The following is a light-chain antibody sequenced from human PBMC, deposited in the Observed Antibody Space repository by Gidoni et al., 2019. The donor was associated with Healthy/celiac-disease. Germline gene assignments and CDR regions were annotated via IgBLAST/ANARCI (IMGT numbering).Light chain of an antibody. CDR2: QDS. V-gene: IGLV3-1*01. CDR1: KLGDKY. Sequence: SYELTQPPSVSVSPGQTARIPCSGDKLGDKYACWYQQKPGQSPVLVIYQDSKRPSGIPERFSGSNSGNTATLTISGTQAMDEADYYCQAWDSSTVVVFGGGTKLTVL. J-gene: IGLJ2*01. CDR3: QAWDSSTVVV.